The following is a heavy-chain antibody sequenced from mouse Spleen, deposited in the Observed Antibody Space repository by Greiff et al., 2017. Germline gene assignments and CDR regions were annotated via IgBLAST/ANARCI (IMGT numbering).Heavy chain of an antibody. Sequence: EVQLQQSGPELVKPGASVKISCKASGYSFTGYYMNWVKQSPEKSLEWIGEINPSTGGTTYNQKFKAKATLTVDKSSSTAYMQLKSLTSEDSAVYYCARASSNWDYFDYWGQGTTLTVSS. J-gene: IGHJ2*01. CDR1: GYSFTGYY. CDR3: ARASSNWDYFDY. D-gene: IGHD4-1*02. CDR2: INPSTGGT. V-gene: IGHV1-42*01.